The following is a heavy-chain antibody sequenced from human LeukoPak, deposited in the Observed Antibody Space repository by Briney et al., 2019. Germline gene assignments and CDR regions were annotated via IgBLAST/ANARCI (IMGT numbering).Heavy chain of an antibody. CDR1: GYTFTGYY. D-gene: IGHD6-13*01. CDR3: TTGVRTAAAAWFDP. J-gene: IGHJ5*02. CDR2: INPNSGAT. Sequence: ASLKVSCKASGYTFTGYYMQWVRQAPGQGLEWLGWINPNSGATNYAHNFQGRVTMTRDTSISTVYMEVSSLRSDDTAVYYCTTGVRTAAAAWFDPWGQGTLVTVSS. V-gene: IGHV1-2*02.